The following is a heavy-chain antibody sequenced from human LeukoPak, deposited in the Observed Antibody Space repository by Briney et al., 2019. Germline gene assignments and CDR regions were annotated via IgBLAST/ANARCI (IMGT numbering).Heavy chain of an antibody. CDR1: GDSVSNNNVA. Sequence: SQTLSLTCAISGDSVSNNNVAWNWVRQSPSRGLDWLGRASYKSEWSFNYAVSVKSRITINADTSKNQFSLRLNSVTPEDTAVYYCARWDHGSARFQNWGQGTLVTVSS. V-gene: IGHV6-1*01. CDR3: ARWDHGSARFQN. CDR2: ASYKSEWSF. J-gene: IGHJ1*01. D-gene: IGHD6-19*01.